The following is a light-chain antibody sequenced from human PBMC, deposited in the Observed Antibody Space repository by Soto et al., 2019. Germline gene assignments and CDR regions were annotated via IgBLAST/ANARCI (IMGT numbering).Light chain of an antibody. CDR3: QQRSNSYT. CDR2: DAS. J-gene: IGKJ2*01. V-gene: IGKV3-11*01. Sequence: EIVLTQSPATLSLSPGERATLSCRASQSVSSYLSWYQQKPGQAPRLLIYDASNRATGIPARFSGSGSGTDFTLTISSLEAEGFAVYYCQQRSNSYTFGQGTKLEIK. CDR1: QSVSSY.